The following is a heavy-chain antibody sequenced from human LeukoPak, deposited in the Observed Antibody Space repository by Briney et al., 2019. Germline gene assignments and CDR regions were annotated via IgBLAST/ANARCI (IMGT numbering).Heavy chain of an antibody. V-gene: IGHV4-4*07. CDR2: IYTSGST. Sequence: SETLSLTCTVSGGSISSYYWSWIRQPAGKGLEWIWRIYTSGSTNYNPSLKSRVTMSVDTSKNQFSLKLSSVTAADTAVYYCARTYYDSSGYHFDYWGQGTLVTVSS. CDR1: GGSISSYY. CDR3: ARTYYDSSGYHFDY. D-gene: IGHD3-22*01. J-gene: IGHJ4*02.